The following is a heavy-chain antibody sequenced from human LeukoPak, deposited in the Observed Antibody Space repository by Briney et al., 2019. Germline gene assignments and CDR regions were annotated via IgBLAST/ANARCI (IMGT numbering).Heavy chain of an antibody. J-gene: IGHJ4*02. CDR2: IYSGGST. V-gene: IGHV3-53*01. Sequence: GGSLRLSCAASGFTFSSYSMTWVRQAPGKGLEWVSVIYSGGSTYYADSVKGRFTISRDNSKNTLYLQMNSLRAEDTAVYYCARDRIDSEGRDYWGQGTLVTVSS. D-gene: IGHD2-15*01. CDR3: ARDRIDSEGRDY. CDR1: GFTFSSYS.